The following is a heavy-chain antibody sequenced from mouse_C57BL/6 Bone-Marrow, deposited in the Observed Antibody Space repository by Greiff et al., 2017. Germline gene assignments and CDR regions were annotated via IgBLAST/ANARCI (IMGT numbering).Heavy chain of an antibody. V-gene: IGHV14-4*01. Sequence: EVQLQQSGAELVRPGASVKLSCTASGFNIKDDYMHWVKQRPEQGLEWIGWIDPENGDTENASKFQGKATITADTSSNTAYLQLSSLTSEDTAVYYCTTTVSNPYYFDYWGQGTTLTVSS. CDR1: GFNIKDDY. J-gene: IGHJ2*01. CDR2: IDPENGDT. CDR3: TTTVSNPYYFDY. D-gene: IGHD2-5*01.